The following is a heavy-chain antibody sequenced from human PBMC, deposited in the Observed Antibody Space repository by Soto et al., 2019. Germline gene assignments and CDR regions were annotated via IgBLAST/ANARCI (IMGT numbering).Heavy chain of an antibody. D-gene: IGHD2-21*02. Sequence: QVQLQESGPGLVKPSETLSLTCTVSGGTISRYYWSWIRQPPGKGLEWIGYMYNTGSTVYNPSFKSRVTISVDPARYQFSLNRSSVTAADTSVHYLARSLWGYCGTACYPLDVWGQGPTVTVSS. CDR3: ARSLWGYCGTACYPLDV. V-gene: IGHV4-59*01. J-gene: IGHJ6*02. CDR1: GGTISRYY. CDR2: MYNTGST.